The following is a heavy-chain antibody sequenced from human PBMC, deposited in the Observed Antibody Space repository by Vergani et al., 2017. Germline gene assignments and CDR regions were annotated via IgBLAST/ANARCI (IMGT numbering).Heavy chain of an antibody. CDR1: GFPFSSDG. V-gene: IGHV3-30*18. J-gene: IGHJ4*02. CDR2: ISYDGSNE. Sequence: QVQLMGSGQGVVQPGRSLRLSCAASGFPFSSDGMHVVRQAPGKGLEWVEVISYDGSNEYYADSVKGGVTISRDNSKNTLYLQMNSLRAEDTAVYYCAKDRVGNCGGHCYPDYWGQGTLVTVSS. D-gene: IGHD2-21*02. CDR3: AKDRVGNCGGHCYPDY.